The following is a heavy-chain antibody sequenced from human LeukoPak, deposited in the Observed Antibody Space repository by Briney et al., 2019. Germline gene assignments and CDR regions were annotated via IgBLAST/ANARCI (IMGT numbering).Heavy chain of an antibody. CDR1: GFAFNDYA. J-gene: IGHJ6*03. CDR2: VSWNSGNI. Sequence: GRSLTLSCAAFGFAFNDYAMHWVRQAPGKGLEWVSGVSWNSGNIGYADSVKGRFTISRDNAKNSLYLQMNSLRAEDTAVYYCARDQWLQSDYYMDVWGKGTTVTVSS. V-gene: IGHV3-9*01. D-gene: IGHD5-18*01. CDR3: ARDQWLQSDYYMDV.